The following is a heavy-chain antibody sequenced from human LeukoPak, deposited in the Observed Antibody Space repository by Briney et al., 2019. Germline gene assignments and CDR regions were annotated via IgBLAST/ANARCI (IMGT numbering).Heavy chain of an antibody. J-gene: IGHJ4*02. V-gene: IGHV3-21*01. CDR2: ISSSGSYI. CDR3: ARVPASGDFDY. Sequence: GSLRLSCAASGFMLSGYSMSWVRQAPGKGLEWVASISSSGSYIYYADSVKGRFIISRDNSKNSLSLLINGLRVEDTAVYYCARVPASGDFDYWGLGTLLTVSS. CDR1: GFMLSGYS.